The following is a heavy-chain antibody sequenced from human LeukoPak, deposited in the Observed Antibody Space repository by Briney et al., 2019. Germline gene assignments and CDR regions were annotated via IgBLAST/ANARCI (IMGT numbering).Heavy chain of an antibody. V-gene: IGHV3-21*01. D-gene: IGHD2-2*01. CDR3: AREGVVPDYYFDY. J-gene: IGHJ4*02. CDR1: GFTFSSYS. Sequence: TGGSLRLSCAASGFTFSSYSMNWVRQAPGKGLEWVSSISSSSSYIYYADSVKGRFTISRDNAKNSLYLQMNSLRAEDTAVYYCAREGVVPDYYFDYWGQGTLVTVSS. CDR2: ISSSSSYI.